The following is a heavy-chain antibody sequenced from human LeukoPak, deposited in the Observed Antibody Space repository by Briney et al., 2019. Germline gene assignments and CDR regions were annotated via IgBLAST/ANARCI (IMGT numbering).Heavy chain of an antibody. V-gene: IGHV3-23*01. Sequence: QSGGSLRLSCAASGFTFSSYAMSWVRQAPGKGLEWVSAISGSGGSTYYADSVKGRFTISRDNSKNTLYLQMNSLRAEDTAVYYCAKDHGGYSYGADFDYRGLGTLVTVSS. CDR1: GFTFSSYA. CDR2: ISGSGGST. J-gene: IGHJ4*02. D-gene: IGHD5-18*01. CDR3: AKDHGGYSYGADFDY.